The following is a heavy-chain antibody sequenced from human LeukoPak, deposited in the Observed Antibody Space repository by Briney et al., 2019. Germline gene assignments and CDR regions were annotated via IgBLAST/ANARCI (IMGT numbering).Heavy chain of an antibody. J-gene: IGHJ6*02. V-gene: IGHV4-31*03. CDR1: GDSISSGGSY. CDR2: IYYSGTT. CDR3: ARAACSSTSCYAGYYYGMDV. D-gene: IGHD2-2*01. Sequence: SETLSLTCTVSGDSISSGGSYWSWAPQHPGEGLEWIGYIYYSGTTNYNPSLKSRVTISVGTSKNQFSLKLSSVTAADTAVYYCARAACSSTSCYAGYYYGMDVWGQGTTVTVSS.